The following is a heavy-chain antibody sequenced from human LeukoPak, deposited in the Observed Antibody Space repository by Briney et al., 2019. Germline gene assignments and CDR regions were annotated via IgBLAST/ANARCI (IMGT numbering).Heavy chain of an antibody. CDR1: GFSFNSHS. CDR3: ARGIYLAARTFDY. V-gene: IGHV3-21*01. CDR2: IGGSSNYI. J-gene: IGHJ4*02. D-gene: IGHD6-6*01. Sequence: GGSLRLSCAASGFSFNSHSMNWVRQAPGKGLEWVSSIGGSSNYIYYADSVKGRFTISRDNAKNSLYLQMNSLRAEDTAVYYCARGIYLAARTFDYWGQGTLVTVPS.